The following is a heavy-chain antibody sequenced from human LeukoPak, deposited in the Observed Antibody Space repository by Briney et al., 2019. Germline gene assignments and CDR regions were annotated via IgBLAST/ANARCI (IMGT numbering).Heavy chain of an antibody. CDR1: GYTFTGYY. J-gene: IGHJ3*02. Sequence: ASVKVSCKASGYTFTGYYMHWVRQAPGQGLEWMGWININTGNPTYAQGFTGRFVFSLDTSVSTAYLQISSLKAEDTAVYYCAGKIAWWALDIWGQGTMVTVSS. CDR3: AGKIAWWALDI. V-gene: IGHV7-4-1*02. D-gene: IGHD2-8*02. CDR2: ININTGNP.